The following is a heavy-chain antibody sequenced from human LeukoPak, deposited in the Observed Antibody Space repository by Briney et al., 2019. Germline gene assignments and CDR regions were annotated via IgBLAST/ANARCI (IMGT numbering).Heavy chain of an antibody. Sequence: GGSLRLSCGASGFTFSDFAMSWVRLAPGKGLEWVSSLGKDASRAYYADSVRGRFTVSRDNSKNTLYLQMSSLRVEDTALYYCAKQEGALIQNWCFDHWGLRTLVTVSS. CDR2: LGKDASRA. D-gene: IGHD1-26*01. CDR1: GFTFSDFA. CDR3: AKQEGALIQNWCFDH. V-gene: IGHV3-23*03. J-gene: IGHJ4*02.